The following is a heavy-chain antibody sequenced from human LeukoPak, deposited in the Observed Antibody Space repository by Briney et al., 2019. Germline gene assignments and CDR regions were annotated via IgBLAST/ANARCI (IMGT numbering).Heavy chain of an antibody. CDR3: ARLVATIMPDYYYYYMDV. J-gene: IGHJ6*03. CDR1: GFTFSSYW. V-gene: IGHV3-7*01. D-gene: IGHD5-12*01. CDR2: IKQDGSEK. Sequence: GGSLRLSCAASGFTFSSYWMSWVRQAPGKGLEWAANIKQDGSEKYYVDSVKGRFTISRDNAKNSLYLQMNSLRAEDTAVYYCARLVATIMPDYYYYYMDVWGKGTTVTISS.